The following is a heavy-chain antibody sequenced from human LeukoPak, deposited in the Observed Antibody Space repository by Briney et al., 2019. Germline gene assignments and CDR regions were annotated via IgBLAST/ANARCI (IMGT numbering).Heavy chain of an antibody. J-gene: IGHJ6*02. CDR1: GFTFSSYR. CDR2: IKQDGSEK. V-gene: IGHV3-7*03. CDR3: ASSKDYYYYGMDV. Sequence: GGSLKLSCAASGFTFSSYRMSWVRQAPGKGLEWVANIKQDGSEKYYVDSVKGRFTISRDNAKNTLYLQMNSLRAEDTAVYYCASSKDYYYYGMDVWGQGTTVTVSS.